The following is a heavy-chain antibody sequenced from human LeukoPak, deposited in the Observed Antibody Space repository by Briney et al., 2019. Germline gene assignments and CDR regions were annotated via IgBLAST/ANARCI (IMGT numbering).Heavy chain of an antibody. Sequence: GRSLRLSCAASGFTFSSYAMHWVRQAPGKGLEWVAVISYDGSNKYYADSVKGRFTISRDNSMNTLYLQTNSLRAEDTAVYYCARDNYCSSTDCYNFDYWGQGTLVTVSS. J-gene: IGHJ4*02. CDR1: GFTFSSYA. V-gene: IGHV3-30*04. D-gene: IGHD2-2*02. CDR2: ISYDGSNK. CDR3: ARDNYCSSTDCYNFDY.